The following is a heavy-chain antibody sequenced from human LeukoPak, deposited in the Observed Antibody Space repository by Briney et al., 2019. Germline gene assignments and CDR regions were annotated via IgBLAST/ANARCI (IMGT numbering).Heavy chain of an antibody. D-gene: IGHD1-26*01. J-gene: IGHJ4*02. CDR1: GFTFSSYA. Sequence: GGSLRLSCAASGFTFSSYAMHWVRQAPGKGLEWVAVISYDGSNKYYADSVKGRFTISRDNAKNTLSLQMNSLRAEDTGLYYCARADGSHYGLKDYWGQGTLVTVFS. CDR2: ISYDGSNK. CDR3: ARADGSHYGLKDY. V-gene: IGHV3-30*04.